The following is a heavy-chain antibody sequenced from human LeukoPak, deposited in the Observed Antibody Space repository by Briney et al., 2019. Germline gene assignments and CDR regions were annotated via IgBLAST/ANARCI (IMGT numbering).Heavy chain of an antibody. J-gene: IGHJ4*02. V-gene: IGHV4-61*02. D-gene: IGHD6-13*01. CDR3: ARDSEGSSSSTYFDY. Sequence: SETLSLTCTVSGGSISRGSYYWSWVRQPAGRDWSGLGVSLPRGAPTTTPTTISVDTSKNQFSLKLSSVTAADTAVYYCARDSEGSSSSTYFDYWGQGTLVTVSS. CDR2: SLPRGAP. CDR1: GGSISRGSYY.